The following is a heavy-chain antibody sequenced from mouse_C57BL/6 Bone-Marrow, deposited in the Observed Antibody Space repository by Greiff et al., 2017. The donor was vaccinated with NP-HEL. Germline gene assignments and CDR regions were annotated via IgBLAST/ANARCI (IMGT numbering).Heavy chain of an antibody. CDR2: IYPRSGNT. CDR1: GYTFTSYG. J-gene: IGHJ2*01. CDR3: ARLEGIYYPIRGYFDY. V-gene: IGHV1-81*01. Sequence: QVQLQQSGAELARPGASVKLSCKASGYTFTSYGISWVKQRTGQGLEWIGEIYPRSGNTYYNEKFKGKATLTADKSSSTAYMELRSLTSEDSAVYFCARLEGIYYPIRGYFDYWGQGTTLTVSS. D-gene: IGHD2-1*01.